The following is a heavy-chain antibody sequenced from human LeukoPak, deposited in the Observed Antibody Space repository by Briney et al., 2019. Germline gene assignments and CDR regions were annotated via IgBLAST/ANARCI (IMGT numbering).Heavy chain of an antibody. D-gene: IGHD2-2*01. V-gene: IGHV3-21*01. CDR3: ARGLYCSSTSCYLPAY. J-gene: IGHJ4*02. CDR1: GFTFSSYS. CDR2: ISSSSSYI. Sequence: GGSLRLSCAASGFTFSSYSMNWVRQAPGKGLEWVSSISSSSSYIYYADSVKGRFTISRDNAKNSLYLQMNSLRAEETAVYYCARGLYCSSTSCYLPAYWGQGTLVTVSS.